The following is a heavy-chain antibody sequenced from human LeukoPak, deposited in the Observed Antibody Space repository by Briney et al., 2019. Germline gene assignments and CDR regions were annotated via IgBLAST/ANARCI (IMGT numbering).Heavy chain of an antibody. Sequence: GASVKVSCKASGYTFTIYGISWVRQAPGQGLEWMGWISAYNGNTNYAQKFQGRVTMTTDTSTSTAYMELRSLRSDDTAVYYCARGSPSSPSTYYAFDIWGQGTMVTVSS. CDR2: ISAYNGNT. CDR1: GYTFTIYG. CDR3: ARGSPSSPSTYYAFDI. D-gene: IGHD6-19*01. V-gene: IGHV1-18*01. J-gene: IGHJ3*02.